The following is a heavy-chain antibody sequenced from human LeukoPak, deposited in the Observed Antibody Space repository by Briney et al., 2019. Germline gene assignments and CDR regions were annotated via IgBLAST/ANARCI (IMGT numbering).Heavy chain of an antibody. D-gene: IGHD6-19*01. Sequence: GGSLRLSCAASGFTFSNYAMSWVRQAPGKGLQWVSAITGSGDSTYYADSVKGRFTISRDNSKNRLYLQMNRLRAEDTAVYYCASTGSSGWYGVGTNFDYWGQGTLVTVSS. V-gene: IGHV3-23*01. CDR2: ITGSGDST. J-gene: IGHJ4*02. CDR3: ASTGSSGWYGVGTNFDY. CDR1: GFTFSNYA.